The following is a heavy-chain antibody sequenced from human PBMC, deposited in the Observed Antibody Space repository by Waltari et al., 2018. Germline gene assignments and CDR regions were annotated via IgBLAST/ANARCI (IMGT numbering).Heavy chain of an antibody. Sequence: QVQLVQSGAEVKRPGASVKVSCKPSGYPFTSSLLNWLRQAPGQRPEWMGWIHAGNGNTKYPQKFQDRVTITRDPAASTVYMWLSSLRSEDPGVYFCAREGVPAAVRADYYYPMDVWGQGTTVTVSS. V-gene: IGHV1-3*01. CDR3: AREGVPAAVRADYYYPMDV. J-gene: IGHJ6*02. CDR2: IHAGNGNT. CDR1: GYPFTSSL. D-gene: IGHD2-2*01.